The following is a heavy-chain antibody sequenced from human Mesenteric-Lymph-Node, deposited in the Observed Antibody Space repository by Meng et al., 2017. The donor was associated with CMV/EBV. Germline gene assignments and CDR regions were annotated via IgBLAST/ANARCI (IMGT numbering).Heavy chain of an antibody. CDR3: AKDQCSSTSCYTVFSGCYYYGMDV. Sequence: GESLKISCAASGFTFSSYGMHWVRQAPGKGLEWVAFIRYDGSNKYYADSVKGRFTISRDNSKNTLYLQMNSLRAEDTAVYYCAKDQCSSTSCYTVFSGCYYYGMDVWGQGTTVTVSS. CDR1: GFTFSSYG. J-gene: IGHJ6*02. D-gene: IGHD2-2*02. V-gene: IGHV3-30*02. CDR2: IRYDGSNK.